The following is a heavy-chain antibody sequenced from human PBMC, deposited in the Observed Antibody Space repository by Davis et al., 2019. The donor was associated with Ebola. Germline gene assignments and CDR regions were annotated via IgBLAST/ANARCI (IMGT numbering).Heavy chain of an antibody. CDR2: INSDGSST. V-gene: IGHV3-74*01. CDR3: ARVCHLYYDYIWGSYRPNWFDP. D-gene: IGHD3-16*02. Sequence: HTGGSLRLSCAASGFTFSSYWMHWVRQAPGKGLVWVSRINSDGSSTSYADSVKGRFTISRDNAKNTLYLQMNSLRAEDTAVYYCARVCHLYYDYIWGSYRPNWFDPWGQGTLVTVSS. CDR1: GFTFSSYW. J-gene: IGHJ5*02.